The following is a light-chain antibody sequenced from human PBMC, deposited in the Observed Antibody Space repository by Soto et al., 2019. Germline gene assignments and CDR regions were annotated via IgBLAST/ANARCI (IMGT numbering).Light chain of an antibody. CDR3: QQTYSTPPT. V-gene: IGKV1-39*01. Sequence: DIQMTQSPYSLSASVGDRVTITCRASQSISDFLNWYQQKPGKAPKLLIYAASTLQSGVPSRFSGSGSGTEFTLTISGLDPEDFATYYCQQTYSTPPTFGQGTKVEIK. J-gene: IGKJ1*01. CDR2: AAS. CDR1: QSISDF.